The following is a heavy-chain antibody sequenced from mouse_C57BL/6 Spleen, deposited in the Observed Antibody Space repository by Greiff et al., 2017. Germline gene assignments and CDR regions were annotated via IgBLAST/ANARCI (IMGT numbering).Heavy chain of an antibody. V-gene: IGHV1-82*01. CDR2: IYPGDGDT. J-gene: IGHJ4*01. CDR1: GYAFSSSW. D-gene: IGHD1-1*01. Sequence: VQLVESGPELVKPGASVKISCKASGYAFSSSWMNWVKQRPGKGLEWIGRIYPGDGDTNYNGKFKGKATLTADKSSSTAYMQLSSLTSEDSAVYFCARSGHYYGSTHYYAMDYWGQGTSVTVSS. CDR3: ARSGHYYGSTHYYAMDY.